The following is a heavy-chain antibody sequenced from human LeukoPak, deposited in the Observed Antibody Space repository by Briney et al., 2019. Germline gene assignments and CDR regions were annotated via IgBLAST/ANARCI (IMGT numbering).Heavy chain of an antibody. J-gene: IGHJ4*01. CDR3: TRGKPETVFDS. V-gene: IGHV4-34*01. Sequence: PSETLSLTCSVYGGSFSGYCWSWIRQPPGKGLEWIGEINHSGSTNYNPSLKTRVTISLDRSKDQFSLKLTSVTAADTAVCYCTRGKPETVFDSWGRGTLVTVSS. CDR1: GGSFSGYC. CDR2: INHSGST.